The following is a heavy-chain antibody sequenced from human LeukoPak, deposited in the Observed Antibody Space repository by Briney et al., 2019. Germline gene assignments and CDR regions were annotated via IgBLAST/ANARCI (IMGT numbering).Heavy chain of an antibody. CDR3: ARWLAATKRGYLDY. V-gene: IGHV3-7*01. Sequence: GSLRLSCAASGFTFSSYWMSWVRQAPGKGLEWVANIKQDGSEKYYVDPVKGRFTISRDNAKNSLYLQMNSLRAEDTAVYYCARWLAATKRGYLDYWGQGTLVTVSS. CDR2: IKQDGSEK. D-gene: IGHD2-15*01. CDR1: GFTFSSYW. J-gene: IGHJ4*02.